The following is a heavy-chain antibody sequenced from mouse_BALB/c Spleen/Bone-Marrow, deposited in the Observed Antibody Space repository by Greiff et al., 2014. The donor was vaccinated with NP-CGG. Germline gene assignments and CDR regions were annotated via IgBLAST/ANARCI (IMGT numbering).Heavy chain of an antibody. V-gene: IGHV1-80*01. CDR1: GYAFRSYW. D-gene: IGHD4-1*02. CDR3: ARVNNWSDY. Sequence: QVQLQQPGAELVRPGSSVKISCKASGYAFRSYWMNWVKQRPGQGLEWIGQIYPGDGDTDYNRTFQGKATLTADKSSTTAYMQLSILTSEASADYFTARVNNWSDYWGQGTTLTVSS. J-gene: IGHJ2*01. CDR2: IYPGDGDT.